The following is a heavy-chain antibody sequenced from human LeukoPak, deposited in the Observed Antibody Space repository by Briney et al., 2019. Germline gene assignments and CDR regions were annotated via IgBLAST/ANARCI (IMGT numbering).Heavy chain of an antibody. J-gene: IGHJ4*02. CDR3: ARDKMTGDSYFDY. D-gene: IGHD7-27*01. CDR1: GFIFNSYW. Sequence: PGGSLRLPCAASGFIFNSYWMSWVRQAPGKGLEWVAHIKQDGSEKNYVDSVKGRFTIFRDNAKNSLILEMDGLRVEDTAVYYCARDKMTGDSYFDYWGQGTLVTVSS. CDR2: IKQDGSEK. V-gene: IGHV3-7*01.